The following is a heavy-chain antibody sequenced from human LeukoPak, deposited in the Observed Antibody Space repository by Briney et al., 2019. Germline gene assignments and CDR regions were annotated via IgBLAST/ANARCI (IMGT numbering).Heavy chain of an antibody. Sequence: SETLSLTCTVSGGSISSYYWSWIRQPAGKGLEWIGCIYTSGSTNYNPSLKSRVTMSVDTSKNQFSLKLSSVTAADTAVYYCARDRYDSSGYSFFDYWGQGTLVTVSS. D-gene: IGHD3-22*01. CDR2: IYTSGST. CDR1: GGSISSYY. V-gene: IGHV4-4*07. CDR3: ARDRYDSSGYSFFDY. J-gene: IGHJ4*02.